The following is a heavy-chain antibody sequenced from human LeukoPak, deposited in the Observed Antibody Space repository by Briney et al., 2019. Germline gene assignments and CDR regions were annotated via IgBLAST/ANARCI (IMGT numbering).Heavy chain of an antibody. V-gene: IGHV4-59*08. J-gene: IGHJ6*02. CDR3: ARLTPSTNYYGSGSLLRRDYGMDV. Sequence: SETLSLTCTVSGGSISSYYWSWIRQPPGKGLEWIGYIYYSGSTNYNPSLKSRVTISVDTSKNQFSLKLSSVTAADTAVYYCARLTPSTNYYGSGSLLRRDYGMDVWGQGTTVTVSS. CDR1: GGSISSYY. D-gene: IGHD3-10*01. CDR2: IYYSGST.